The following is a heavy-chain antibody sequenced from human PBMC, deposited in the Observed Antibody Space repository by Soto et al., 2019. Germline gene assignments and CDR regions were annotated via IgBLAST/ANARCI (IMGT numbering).Heavy chain of an antibody. CDR1: GFTVSSNY. CDR2: IYSGGST. Sequence: GGSLRLSCAASGFTVSSNYMSWVRQAPGKGLEWVSVIYSGGSTYYADSVKGRFTISRDNPKNTLYLQMNSLRAEDTAVYYCARGWFGAYGMDVWRHGTTVTVSS. CDR3: ARGWFGAYGMDV. J-gene: IGHJ6*02. V-gene: IGHV3-53*01. D-gene: IGHD3-10*01.